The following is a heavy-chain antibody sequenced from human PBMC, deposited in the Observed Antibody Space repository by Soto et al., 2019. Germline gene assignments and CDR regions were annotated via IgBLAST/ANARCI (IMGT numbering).Heavy chain of an antibody. CDR3: ARHGGGDGYNDAFDI. CDR2: IYYSGST. V-gene: IGHV4-39*01. D-gene: IGHD3-16*01. Sequence: QLQLQESGPGLVKPSETLSLTCTVSGGSISSSSYYWGWIRQPPGKGLEWIGSIYYSGSTYYNPSLKSRVTISVDTSKNQFSLKLSSGTAADTAVYYCARHGGGDGYNDAFDIWGQGTMVTVSS. J-gene: IGHJ3*02. CDR1: GGSISSSSYY.